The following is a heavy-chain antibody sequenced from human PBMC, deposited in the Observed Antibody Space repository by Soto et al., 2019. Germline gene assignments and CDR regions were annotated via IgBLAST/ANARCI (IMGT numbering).Heavy chain of an antibody. D-gene: IGHD3-10*01. Sequence: GGSLRLSCAASGFTFSSYSMNWVRQAPGKGLEWVSYISSSSSTIYYADSVKGRFTISRDNAKNSLYLQMNSLRAEDTAVYYCARELVTMVRGVIWSAFDIWGQGTMVTVSS. J-gene: IGHJ3*02. CDR1: GFTFSSYS. V-gene: IGHV3-48*01. CDR3: ARELVTMVRGVIWSAFDI. CDR2: ISSSSSTI.